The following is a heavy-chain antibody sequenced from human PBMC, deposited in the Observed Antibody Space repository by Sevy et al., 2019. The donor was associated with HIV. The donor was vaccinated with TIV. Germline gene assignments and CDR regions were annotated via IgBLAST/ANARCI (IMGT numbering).Heavy chain of an antibody. CDR2: VYSSGIT. CDR3: ARVIYGGNDAFDI. Sequence: SETLSLTCTVSGGSISSNNYYWSWIRQPAGKTLEWIGHVYSSGITRYNPSLRGRVTISLDTSKNQFSLKLRSVTAADTAVVYCARVIYGGNDAFDIWGQGTMVTVSS. V-gene: IGHV4-61*09. CDR1: GGSISSNNYY. D-gene: IGHD3-16*01. J-gene: IGHJ3*02.